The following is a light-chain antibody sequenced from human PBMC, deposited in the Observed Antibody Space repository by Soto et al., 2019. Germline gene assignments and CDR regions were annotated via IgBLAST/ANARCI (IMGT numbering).Light chain of an antibody. J-gene: IGKJ1*01. CDR3: QHYGSSPRT. Sequence: EIVLTQSPGTLSLSPGERATLSCRASQSVSSSYLAWYQQKPGQAPRLLIYGASSRATGIPDRLSGSGSGTDFTLTISRLEPEDFALYYCQHYGSSPRTFGQGTKVDIK. CDR1: QSVSSSY. V-gene: IGKV3-20*01. CDR2: GAS.